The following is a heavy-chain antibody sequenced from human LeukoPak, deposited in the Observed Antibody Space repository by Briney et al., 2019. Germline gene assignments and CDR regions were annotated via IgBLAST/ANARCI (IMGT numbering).Heavy chain of an antibody. CDR2: ISWNSGSI. V-gene: IGHV3-9*03. CDR1: GFTFDDYA. Sequence: GGSLGLSCAASGFTFDDYAMHWVRQAPGEGLEWVSGISWNSGSIGYADSVKGRFTISRDNAKNSLYLQMNSLRAEDMALYYCAKASCSSTSCYQLDYWGQGTLVTVSS. D-gene: IGHD2-2*01. CDR3: AKASCSSTSCYQLDY. J-gene: IGHJ4*02.